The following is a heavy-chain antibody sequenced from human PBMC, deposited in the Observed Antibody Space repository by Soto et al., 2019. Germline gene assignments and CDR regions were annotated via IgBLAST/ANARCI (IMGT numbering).Heavy chain of an antibody. V-gene: IGHV4-39*01. J-gene: IGHJ6*02. CDR1: GYSVSSSDYY. CDR3: APLSVSLSGPYGIHV. CDR2: MLYSGLT. Sequence: SETLSLTCSVSGYSVSSSDYYWAWVRQPPGKGLEWVGSMLYSGLTYYNPSLKSRVTLSVDTSKNQFSVRLNSVTASDTAVYYCAPLSVSLSGPYGIHVWGQGTTVTVSS. D-gene: IGHD2-15*01.